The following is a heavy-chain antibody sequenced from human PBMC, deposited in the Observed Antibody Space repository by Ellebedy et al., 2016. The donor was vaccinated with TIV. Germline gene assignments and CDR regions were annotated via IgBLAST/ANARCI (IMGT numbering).Heavy chain of an antibody. Sequence: GGSLRLXXAASGFTFSSYGMHWVRQAPGKGLEWVAVIWYDGSNKYYADSVKGRFTISRDNSKNTLYLQMNSLRAEDTAVYYCARDAKYQLPRTYYYYGMDVWGQGTTVTVSS. CDR3: ARDAKYQLPRTYYYYGMDV. J-gene: IGHJ6*02. CDR2: IWYDGSNK. D-gene: IGHD2-2*01. CDR1: GFTFSSYG. V-gene: IGHV3-33*01.